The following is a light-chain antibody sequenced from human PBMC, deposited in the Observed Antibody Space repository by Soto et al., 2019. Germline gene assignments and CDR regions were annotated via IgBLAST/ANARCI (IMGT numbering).Light chain of an antibody. CDR1: QDISKY. Sequence: DIQMTQSPSSLSASVGDRVTITCQAIQDISKYLNWYQQKPGKAPKLLIYDASNLDTGVPSRFSGRGSGTDFSLTISSLQSEDIATYYCQQYAHLPALSFGGGTKV. CDR2: DAS. J-gene: IGKJ4*01. CDR3: QQYAHLPALS. V-gene: IGKV1-33*01.